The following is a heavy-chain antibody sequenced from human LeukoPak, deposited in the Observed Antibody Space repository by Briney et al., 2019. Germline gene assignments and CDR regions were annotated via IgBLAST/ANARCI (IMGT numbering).Heavy chain of an antibody. D-gene: IGHD3-3*01. Sequence: GASVKVSCKASGYTFTSYAMNWVRQAPGQGLEWMGWINTNTGNPTYAQGFTGRFVFSLDTSVSTAYLQISSLKAEDTAVYYCARDGSPALEWLLKRDWYFDLWGRGTLVTVSS. J-gene: IGHJ2*01. CDR3: ARDGSPALEWLLKRDWYFDL. CDR1: GYTFTSYA. V-gene: IGHV7-4-1*02. CDR2: INTNTGNP.